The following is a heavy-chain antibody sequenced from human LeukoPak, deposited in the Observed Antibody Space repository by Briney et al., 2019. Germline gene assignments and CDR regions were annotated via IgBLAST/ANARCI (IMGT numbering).Heavy chain of an antibody. D-gene: IGHD3-9*01. Sequence: PGGSLRLSCTVSGFTVSSNSMSWVRQAPGKGLEWVSFIYSDNTHYSDSVKGRFTISRDNSKNTLYLQVNGLRPEDTAVYYCARDGGDKTAYYGDQFDCWGQGTLVTVSS. CDR2: IYSDNT. V-gene: IGHV3-66*03. CDR1: GFTVSSNS. J-gene: IGHJ4*02. CDR3: ARDGGDKTAYYGDQFDC.